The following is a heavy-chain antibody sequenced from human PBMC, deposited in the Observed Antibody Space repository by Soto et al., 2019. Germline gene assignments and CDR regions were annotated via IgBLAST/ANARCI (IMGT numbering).Heavy chain of an antibody. J-gene: IGHJ5*02. CDR1: GGTFSSYA. Sequence: GASVKVSCKASGGTFSSYAISWVRQAPGQGLEWMGGIIPIFGTANYAQKFQGRVTITADESTSTAYMELSSLRSEDTAVYYCVHEDSSSWYGGPLGLFDPWGQGTLVTVSS. D-gene: IGHD6-13*01. CDR2: IIPIFGTA. CDR3: VHEDSSSWYGGPLGLFDP. V-gene: IGHV1-69*13.